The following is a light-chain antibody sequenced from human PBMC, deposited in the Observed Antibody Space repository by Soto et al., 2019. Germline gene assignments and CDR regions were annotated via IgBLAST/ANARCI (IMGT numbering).Light chain of an antibody. V-gene: IGKV3-20*01. J-gene: IGKJ1*01. CDR2: GAS. Sequence: EIVLTQSPGTLSLSPGERATLSCGASQSVSSRSLAWYQQKPGQAPRLLIYGASSRATGIPDRFSGSGSGTDFTLTISRLEPEDVAVYYCQQYDSSPWTFGQGTKVEIK. CDR3: QQYDSSPWT. CDR1: QSVSSRS.